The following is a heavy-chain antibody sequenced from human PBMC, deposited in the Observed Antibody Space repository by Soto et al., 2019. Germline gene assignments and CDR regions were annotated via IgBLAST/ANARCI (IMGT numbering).Heavy chain of an antibody. CDR3: ARQVPDYDILTGYYTPSYYFDY. CDR1: GGSISSSSYY. Sequence: SETLSLTCTVYGGSISSSSYYWGWIRQPPGKGLEWIGSIYYSGSTYYNPSLKSRVTISVDTSKNQFSLKLSSVTAADTAVYYCARQVPDYDILTGYYTPSYYFDYSGQVTLVTVSS. V-gene: IGHV4-39*01. J-gene: IGHJ4*02. CDR2: IYYSGST. D-gene: IGHD3-9*01.